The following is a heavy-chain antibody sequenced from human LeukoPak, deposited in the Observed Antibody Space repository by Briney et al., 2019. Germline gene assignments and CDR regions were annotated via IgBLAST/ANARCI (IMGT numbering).Heavy chain of an antibody. CDR3: ARVSGPGEYYYYYYGMDV. J-gene: IGHJ6*02. V-gene: IGHV3-30*03. D-gene: IGHD6-19*01. Sequence: GGSLRLSCAASGFTFSSYGMHWVRQAPGKGLEWVAVISYDGSNKYYADSVKGRFTISRDNSKNTLYLQMNSLRAEDTAVYYCARVSGPGEYYYYYYGMDVWGQGTTVTVSS. CDR2: ISYDGSNK. CDR1: GFTFSSYG.